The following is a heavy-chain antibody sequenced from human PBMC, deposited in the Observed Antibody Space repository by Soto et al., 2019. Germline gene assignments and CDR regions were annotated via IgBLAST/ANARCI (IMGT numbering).Heavy chain of an antibody. J-gene: IGHJ3*02. CDR2: IIPILGIA. V-gene: IGHV1-69*02. CDR1: GGTFSSYT. CDR3: ARKPVYCSGGSCYPNHDAFDI. Sequence: QVQLVQSGAEVKKPGSSVKVSCKASGGTFSSYTISWVRQAPGQGHEWMGRIIPILGIANYAQKFQGRVTITADKSTSTAYMELSSLRSEDTAVYYCARKPVYCSGGSCYPNHDAFDIWGQGTMVIVSS. D-gene: IGHD2-15*01.